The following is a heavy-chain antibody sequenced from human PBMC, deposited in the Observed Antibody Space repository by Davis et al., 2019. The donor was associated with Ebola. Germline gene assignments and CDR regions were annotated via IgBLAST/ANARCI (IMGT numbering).Heavy chain of an antibody. J-gene: IGHJ4*02. CDR3: ARDVYSSSSDYFDY. Sequence: AASVKVSCKASGYTFTSYDINWVRQATGQGLEWMGWMNPNSGKTGYAQKFQGRVTMTRNTSISTAYMELSSLRSEDTAVYYCARDVYSSSSDYFDYWGQGTLVTVSS. CDR1: GYTFTSYD. CDR2: MNPNSGKT. V-gene: IGHV1-8*01. D-gene: IGHD6-6*01.